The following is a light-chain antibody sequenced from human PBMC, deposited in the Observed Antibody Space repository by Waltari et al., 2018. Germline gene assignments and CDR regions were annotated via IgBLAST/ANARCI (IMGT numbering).Light chain of an antibody. CDR3: QASYTTPYS. J-gene: IGKJ2*03. V-gene: IGKV1-39*01. Sequence: DLQMTQSPSSLSAFVVDRVTISCRASKNIRSYLSWYQQKPGIAPKLVIYAASTLQSGVPSRFSGSGSGTNFTLTITSLQAEDFATYFCQASYTTPYSFGQGTKVEIK. CDR1: KNIRSY. CDR2: AAS.